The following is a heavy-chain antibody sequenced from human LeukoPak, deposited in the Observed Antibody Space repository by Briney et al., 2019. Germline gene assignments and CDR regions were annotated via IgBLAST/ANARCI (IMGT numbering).Heavy chain of an antibody. CDR1: GGSISSYY. CDR3: ARSTGSGSYFLRWFDP. J-gene: IGHJ5*02. D-gene: IGHD3-10*01. CDR2: IYYSGST. V-gene: IGHV4-59*01. Sequence: SETLSLTCTVSGGSISSYYWSWIRQPPGKGLEWIGCIYYSGSTNYNPSLKSRVTISVDTSKNQFSLKLSSVTAADTAVYYCARSTGSGSYFLRWFDPWGQGTLVTVSS.